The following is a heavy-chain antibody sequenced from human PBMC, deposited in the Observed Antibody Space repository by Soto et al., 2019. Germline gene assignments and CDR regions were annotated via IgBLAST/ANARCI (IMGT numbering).Heavy chain of an antibody. D-gene: IGHD3-10*01. CDR3: TRGRDKTYYYGSGSYAYFDY. J-gene: IGHJ4*02. CDR2: IRSKAYGGTT. V-gene: IGHV3-49*05. CDR1: GFTFGDYA. Sequence: EVQLVESGGGLVKPGRSLRLSCTASGFTFGDYAMSWFRQAPGKGLEWVGFIRSKAYGGTTEYAASVKGRFTISRDDSKSIAYLQMNSLKTEDTAVYYCTRGRDKTYYYGSGSYAYFDYWGQGTLVTVSS.